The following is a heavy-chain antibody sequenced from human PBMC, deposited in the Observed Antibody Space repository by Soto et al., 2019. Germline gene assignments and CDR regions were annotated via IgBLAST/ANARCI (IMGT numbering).Heavy chain of an antibody. CDR1: GYRFTSYW. D-gene: IGHD3-10*01. CDR2: IDPSNSYT. V-gene: IGHV5-10-1*01. J-gene: IGHJ4*02. CDR3: AFWDSSMAFDF. Sequence: GESLKISCKGSGYRFTSYWISWVRQMPGKGPEWMGRIDPSNSYTHYSPSFHGHVTISADNSISTAYLQWSNLRASDTAIYYCAFWDSSMAFDFWGQGTLVTVSS.